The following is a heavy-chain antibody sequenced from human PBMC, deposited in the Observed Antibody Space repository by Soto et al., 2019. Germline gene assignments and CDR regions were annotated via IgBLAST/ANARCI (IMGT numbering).Heavy chain of an antibody. CDR2: INDVGYST. V-gene: IGHV3-23*01. Sequence: GGSLRLSCAASGFTFSSYAMNWVRQAPGKGLQWVSAINDVGYSTYYADSVKGRFTISRDNSKNTLYLQMSSLRAEDTAVYFCAKVTSRESGYSYGKSDYWGQGTPVTVSS. J-gene: IGHJ4*02. CDR1: GFTFSSYA. D-gene: IGHD5-18*01. CDR3: AKVTSRESGYSYGKSDY.